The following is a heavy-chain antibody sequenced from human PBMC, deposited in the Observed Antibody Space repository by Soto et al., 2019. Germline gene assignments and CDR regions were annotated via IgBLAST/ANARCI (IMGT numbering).Heavy chain of an antibody. CDR1: GGTFSSYA. CDR2: IIPIFGTA. Sequence: QVQLVQSGAEVKKPGFSVKVSCKASGGTFSSYAISWVRQAPGQGLEWMGGIIPIFGTANYAQKFQGRVTITADESTSTAYMELSSLRSEDTAVYYCARSYGDYVYDEKDHDAFDIWGQGTMVTVSS. V-gene: IGHV1-69*12. D-gene: IGHD4-17*01. CDR3: ARSYGDYVYDEKDHDAFDI. J-gene: IGHJ3*02.